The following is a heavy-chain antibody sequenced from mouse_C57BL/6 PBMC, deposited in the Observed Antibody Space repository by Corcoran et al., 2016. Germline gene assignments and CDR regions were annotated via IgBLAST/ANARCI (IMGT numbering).Heavy chain of an antibody. D-gene: IGHD2-3*01. J-gene: IGHJ1*03. CDR2: INPYNGGT. V-gene: IGHV1-19*01. CDR3: ARGRWLPRYWYFDV. CDR1: GYTFTDYY. Sequence: EVQLQQSGPVLVKPGASVKMSCKASGYTFTDYYMNWVKQSHGKSLEWIGVINPYNGGTSYNQKFKGKATLTVDKSSSTAYMELNSLTSEDSAVYYGARGRWLPRYWYFDVWGTGTTVTVSS.